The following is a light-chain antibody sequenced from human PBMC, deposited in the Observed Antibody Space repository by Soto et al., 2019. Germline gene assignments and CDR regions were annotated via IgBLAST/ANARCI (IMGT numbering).Light chain of an antibody. CDR1: SSDVGGYNY. CDR3: QSYDSSMSGNYV. Sequence: QSVLTQPPSASGSPGQSVAISCTGTSSDVGGYNYVSWYQQHPGKAPKLMIYEVNKRPSGVPDRFSGSKSGNTASLTVSGIQAADEADYYCQSYDSSMSGNYVFGTGTKVTVL. J-gene: IGLJ1*01. CDR2: EVN. V-gene: IGLV2-8*01.